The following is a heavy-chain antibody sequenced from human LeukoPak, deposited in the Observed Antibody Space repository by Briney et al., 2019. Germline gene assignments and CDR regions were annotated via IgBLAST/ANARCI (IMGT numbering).Heavy chain of an antibody. J-gene: IGHJ3*02. V-gene: IGHV4-59*01. D-gene: IGHD1-26*01. CDR3: ASDSGSCDAFDI. Sequence: PSETLSLTCTVSGGSISSYYWSWIRQPPGKGLEWIGYIYYSGSTNYNPSLKSQVTISVDTSKNQFSLKLSSVTAADTAVYYCASDSGSCDAFDIWGQGTMVTVSS. CDR2: IYYSGST. CDR1: GGSISSYY.